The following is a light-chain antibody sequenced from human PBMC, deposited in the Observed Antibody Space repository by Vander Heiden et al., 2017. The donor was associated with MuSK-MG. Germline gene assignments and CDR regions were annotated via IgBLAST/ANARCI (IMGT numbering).Light chain of an antibody. Sequence: QSALTQPASVSGSPGQSITISCTGTSSDVGGYNYVSWYQQHPGKAPKLMSYDVSNRPSGVSNRFSGSKSGNTASLTISGLQTEDEADYYCSSYTRSSTRVVGNGTKVTVL. CDR2: DVS. CDR1: SSDVGGYNY. V-gene: IGLV2-14*03. J-gene: IGLJ1*01. CDR3: SSYTRSSTRV.